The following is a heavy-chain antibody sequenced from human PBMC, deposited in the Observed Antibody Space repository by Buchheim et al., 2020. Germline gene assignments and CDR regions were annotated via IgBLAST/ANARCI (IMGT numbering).Heavy chain of an antibody. D-gene: IGHD5-12*01. CDR1: GYTFTSYG. V-gene: IGHV1-18*04. Sequence: QVQLVQSGAEVKKPGTSMKVSCKASGYTFTSYGISWVRQAPGQGLEWMGWISAYNGDTNYAQKLQGRVTMTTDTYTSTAYMELRGMRSGDTAVYYCAGSGYSDYVYHYWGQGTL. J-gene: IGHJ4*02. CDR3: AGSGYSDYVYHY. CDR2: ISAYNGDT.